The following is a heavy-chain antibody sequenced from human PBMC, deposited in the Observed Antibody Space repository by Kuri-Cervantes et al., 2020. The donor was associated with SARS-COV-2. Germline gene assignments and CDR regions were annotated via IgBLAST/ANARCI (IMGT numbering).Heavy chain of an antibody. D-gene: IGHD3-10*01. V-gene: IGHV4-59*02. Sequence: GSLRLSCTVSGGSVTSYYWSWIRQPPGKGLEWIGYISYSGNTNYKPSLKRRLTMSVATSKNQISLRLSSVTAADTAVYYCAREKVRGERPSYYYYGMDVWGQGTTVTVSS. J-gene: IGHJ6*02. CDR2: ISYSGNT. CDR1: GGSVTSYY. CDR3: AREKVRGERPSYYYYGMDV.